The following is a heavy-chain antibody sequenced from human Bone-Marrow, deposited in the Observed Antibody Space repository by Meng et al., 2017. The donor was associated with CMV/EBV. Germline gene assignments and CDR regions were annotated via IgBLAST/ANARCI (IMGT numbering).Heavy chain of an antibody. CDR3: ASSRGYSNYLTDY. J-gene: IGHJ4*02. D-gene: IGHD4-11*01. CDR2: ISSSGSTI. V-gene: IGHV3-11*01. CDR1: GFTFSDYY. Sequence: GESLKISCAASGFTFSDYYMSWNRQATGKGLEWVSYISSSGSTIYYAYSVKGRFTISRHNAKTSLYLQMNSLRAEDTAVYYCASSRGYSNYLTDYWGQGTLVTVSS.